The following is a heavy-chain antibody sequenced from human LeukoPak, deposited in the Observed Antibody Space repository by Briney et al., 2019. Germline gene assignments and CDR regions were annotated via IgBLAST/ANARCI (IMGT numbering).Heavy chain of an antibody. CDR1: GGSISRYY. J-gene: IGHJ4*02. V-gene: IGHV4-4*07. Sequence: SETLSLTCTVSGGSISRYYWSWIRQPAGKGLEWIGRIYTSGSTNYSPSLKSRVTMSVDTSKNQFSLKLSSVTAADTAVYYCARTLYSSSTIAVAGTPFFDYWGQGTLVTVSS. CDR3: ARTLYSSSTIAVAGTPFFDY. D-gene: IGHD6-19*01. CDR2: IYTSGST.